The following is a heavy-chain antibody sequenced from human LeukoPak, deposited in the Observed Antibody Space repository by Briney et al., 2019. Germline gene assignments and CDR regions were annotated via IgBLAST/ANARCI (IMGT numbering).Heavy chain of an antibody. D-gene: IGHD3-9*01. Sequence: GSLRLSCAASGFTFSNYSMNWVRQAPGKGLEWVSSISSSSSYIYYADSVKGRFTISRDNAKNSLYLQMNSLRAEDTAVYYCARDSGYDILTGYLYYYYYGMDVWGQGTTVTVSS. V-gene: IGHV3-21*01. CDR1: GFTFSNYS. CDR2: ISSSSSYI. J-gene: IGHJ6*02. CDR3: ARDSGYDILTGYLYYYYYGMDV.